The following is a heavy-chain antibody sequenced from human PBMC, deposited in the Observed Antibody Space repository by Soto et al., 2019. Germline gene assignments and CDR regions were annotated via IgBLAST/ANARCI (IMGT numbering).Heavy chain of an antibody. CDR3: AKDRYGSGNNWFDP. J-gene: IGHJ5*02. V-gene: IGHV3-30*18. D-gene: IGHD3-10*01. Sequence: GGSLRLSCAASGFTFSSYGMHWVRQAPGKGLEWVAVISYDGSNRYYPDSVKGRFTISRDNSKNTLYLEVNSLRAEDTAVYYCAKDRYGSGNNWFDPWGQGTLVTVSS. CDR2: ISYDGSNR. CDR1: GFTFSSYG.